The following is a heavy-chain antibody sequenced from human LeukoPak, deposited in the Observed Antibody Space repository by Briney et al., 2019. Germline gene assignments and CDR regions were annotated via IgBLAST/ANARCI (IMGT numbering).Heavy chain of an antibody. V-gene: IGHV3-23*01. J-gene: IGHJ4*02. CDR3: AKSTEQD. CDR2: ISSTGYNS. CDR1: GFTFRSAA. D-gene: IGHD6-13*01. Sequence: PGGSLRLSCAASGFTFRSAAMTWVRQGPEKGLQWVSLISSTGYNSYYADSVKGRFTVSRDNSKNIVYLQMNSLRAEDTALYYCAKSTEQDWGQGTLVTVSS.